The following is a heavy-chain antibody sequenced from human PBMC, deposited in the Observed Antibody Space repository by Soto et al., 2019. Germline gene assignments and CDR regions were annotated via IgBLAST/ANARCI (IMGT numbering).Heavy chain of an antibody. CDR1: GYTFTGYY. Sequence: ASVKVSCKASGYTFTGYYMHWVRQAPGQGLEWMGWINPNSGGTNYAQKFQGWVTMTRDTSISTAYMELSRLRSDDTAVYYCARGIAAAGNTFAYWGQGTLVTVSS. CDR2: INPNSGGT. V-gene: IGHV1-2*04. CDR3: ARGIAAAGNTFAY. D-gene: IGHD6-13*01. J-gene: IGHJ4*02.